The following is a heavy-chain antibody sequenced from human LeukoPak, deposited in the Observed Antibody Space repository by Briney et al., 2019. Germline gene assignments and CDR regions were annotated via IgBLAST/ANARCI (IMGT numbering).Heavy chain of an antibody. CDR1: GGTFSSYA. D-gene: IGHD2-15*01. CDR2: VIPILGIA. J-gene: IGHJ5*02. CDR3: VKTGYCSGGSCDNWFDP. V-gene: IGHV1-69*04. Sequence: GASVKVSCKASGGTFSSYAISWVRQAPGQGLEWMGRVIPILGIANYAQKFQGRVTITADESTSTAYMELSSLRSEDTAVYYCVKTGYCSGGSCDNWFDPWGQGTLVTVSS.